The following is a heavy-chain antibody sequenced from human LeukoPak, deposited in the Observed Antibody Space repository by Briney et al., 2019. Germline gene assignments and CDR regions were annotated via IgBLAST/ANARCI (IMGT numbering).Heavy chain of an antibody. V-gene: IGHV3-30*18. D-gene: IGHD3-3*01. J-gene: IGHJ4*02. CDR1: GFTFSSYG. CDR3: TKDLGFSFDY. Sequence: GGSLRLSCAASGFTFSSYGMHWVRQAPGKGLEWVAVISYDGSNKYYADSVKGRFTISRDNSKNTLDLQMNSLRAEDTAVYYCTKDLGFSFDYWGQGTLVTVSS. CDR2: ISYDGSNK.